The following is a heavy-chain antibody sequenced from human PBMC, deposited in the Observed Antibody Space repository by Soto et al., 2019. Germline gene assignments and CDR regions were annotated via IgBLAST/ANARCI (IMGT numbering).Heavy chain of an antibody. J-gene: IGHJ4*02. CDR2: IIPIFGTA. D-gene: IGHD3-22*01. CDR3: AREYYYDSSGCYDLGY. Sequence: SVKVSCKASGGTFSSYAISWVRQAPGQGLEWMGGIIPIFGTANYAQKFQGRVTITADESTSTAYMELSSLRSEDTAVYYGAREYYYDSSGCYDLGYWGQGTLVTVSS. CDR1: GGTFSSYA. V-gene: IGHV1-69*13.